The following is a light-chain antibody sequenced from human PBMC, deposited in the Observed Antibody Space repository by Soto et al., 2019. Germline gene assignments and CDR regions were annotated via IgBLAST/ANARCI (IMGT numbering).Light chain of an antibody. V-gene: IGLV1-40*01. J-gene: IGLJ1*01. CDR3: QSYDSSLGGSYV. CDR1: SSNIGAGYD. CDR2: GNS. Sequence: QSVLTQPPSVSGAPGQRVTISCTGSSSNIGAGYDVHWYQQLPGTAPKLLIYGNSNRPSGVPDRFSGSKPGTSASLAITGLQAEDEADYYCQSYDSSLGGSYVFGTGTKVTVL.